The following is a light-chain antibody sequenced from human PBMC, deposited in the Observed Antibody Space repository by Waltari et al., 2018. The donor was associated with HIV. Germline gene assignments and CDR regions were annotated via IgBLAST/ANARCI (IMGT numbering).Light chain of an antibody. J-gene: IGLJ3*02. V-gene: IGLV1-40*01. CDR2: GNS. CDR1: SSNIGAGYD. Sequence: QSVLTQPPSVSGAPGQRVTISCTGSSSNIGAGYDVHVYQQLPGTAPKLLIYGNSNRPSGVPDRFSGSKSGTSASLAITGLQAEDEADYYCQSYDSSLSGSGVFGGGTKLTVL. CDR3: QSYDSSLSGSGV.